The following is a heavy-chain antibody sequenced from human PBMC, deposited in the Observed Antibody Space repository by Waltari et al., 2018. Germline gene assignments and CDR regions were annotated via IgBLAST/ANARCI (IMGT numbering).Heavy chain of an antibody. CDR2: IYYSGST. V-gene: IGHV4-59*11. CDR3: ARGGGGGSFYYFDY. Sequence: QVQLQESGPGLVKPSETLSLTCTVPGGSISSHYWSWIRQPPGKGLEWIGYIYYSGSTNYNPSLKSRVTISVDTSKNQFSLKLSSVTAADTAVYYCARGGGGGSFYYFDYWGQGTLVTVSS. J-gene: IGHJ4*02. CDR1: GGSISSHY. D-gene: IGHD2-15*01.